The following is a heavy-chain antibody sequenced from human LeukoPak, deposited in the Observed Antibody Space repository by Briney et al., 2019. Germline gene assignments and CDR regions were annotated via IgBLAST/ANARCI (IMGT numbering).Heavy chain of an antibody. V-gene: IGHV4-59*01. CDR2: IHYTGST. CDR1: GGSISGYN. D-gene: IGHD3-10*01. Sequence: SETLSLTCTVSGGSISGYNWSWIRQSPGKGLECIGYIHYTGSTNYNPSLKSRVTISVGTSKNQFSLKLKSVTAADTAVYYCARGGYYGSGNDFRFDPWGQGTLVTVSS. J-gene: IGHJ5*02. CDR3: ARGGYYGSGNDFRFDP.